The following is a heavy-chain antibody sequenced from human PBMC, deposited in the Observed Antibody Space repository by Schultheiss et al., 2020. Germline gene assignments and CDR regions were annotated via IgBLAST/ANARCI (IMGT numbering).Heavy chain of an antibody. CDR2: ISGSGGST. D-gene: IGHD6-19*01. Sequence: GGSLRLSCAASGFTFSSYAMSWVRQAPGKGLESVSTISGSGGSTYYADSVKGRFTISRDNSKNTLYLQMNSLRAEDTAVYYCAKGSGQWLVPSWFDPWGQGTLVTVSS. CDR1: GFTFSSYA. V-gene: IGHV3-23*01. J-gene: IGHJ5*02. CDR3: AKGSGQWLVPSWFDP.